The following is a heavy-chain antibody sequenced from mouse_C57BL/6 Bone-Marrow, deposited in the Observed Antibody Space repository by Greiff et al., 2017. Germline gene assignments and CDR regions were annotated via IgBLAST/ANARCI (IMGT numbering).Heavy chain of an antibody. Sequence: EVMLVESGGDLVKPGGSLKLSCAASGFTFSSYGMSWVRQTPDKRLEWVATISSGGSYTYYPDSVKGRFTISRDNAKNTLYLQMGGVKSEDRARYYCSRHYEDYSAYWGQGTPLTVSS. CDR1: GFTFSSYG. J-gene: IGHJ2*01. V-gene: IGHV5-6*01. CDR3: SRHYEDYSAY. D-gene: IGHD2-13*01. CDR2: ISSGGSYT.